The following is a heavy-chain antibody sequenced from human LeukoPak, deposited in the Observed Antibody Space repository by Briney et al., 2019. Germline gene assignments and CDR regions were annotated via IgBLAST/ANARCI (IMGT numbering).Heavy chain of an antibody. J-gene: IGHJ6*04. V-gene: IGHV1-18*04. CDR3: ASSSITMVGGVPLGMDV. D-gene: IGHD3-10*01. Sequence: GASVKVSCKASGSTFTSYGISWVRQAPGQGHEWMGWISAYNGNTNYAQKLQGRVTMTTDTSTSTAYMELRSLRSDDAAVYYCASSSITMVGGVPLGMDVWGKGTTVTVSS. CDR2: ISAYNGNT. CDR1: GSTFTSYG.